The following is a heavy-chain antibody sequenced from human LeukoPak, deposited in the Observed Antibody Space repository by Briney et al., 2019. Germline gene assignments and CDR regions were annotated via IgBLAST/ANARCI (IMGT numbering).Heavy chain of an antibody. V-gene: IGHV3-48*03. CDR2: ISHSGDAT. CDR1: GFMFDTYA. J-gene: IGHJ4*02. CDR3: ATQDLVVVPAASHYFDY. D-gene: IGHD2-15*01. Sequence: GGSLRLSCAASGFMFDTYAMNWVRQAPRKGLEWVSYISHSGDATYYADSVKGRFTVSRDNAKNSLYLQMNGLRAEDTAVYFCATQDLVVVPAASHYFDYWGQGILVTVSS.